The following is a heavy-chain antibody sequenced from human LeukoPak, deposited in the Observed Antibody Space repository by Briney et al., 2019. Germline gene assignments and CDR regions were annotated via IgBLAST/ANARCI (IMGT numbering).Heavy chain of an antibody. Sequence: SETLSLTCTVSGGSISSSSYYWGWIRQSPGKGLEWIGHIYYSGNTYYNPSLKSRVTISIDTSKNQFSLKLSSVTAADTAVYYCARSYVEGPTTIDYWGQGTLVTVSS. CDR2: IYYSGNT. V-gene: IGHV4-39*07. CDR1: GGSISSSSYY. D-gene: IGHD5-18*01. J-gene: IGHJ4*02. CDR3: ARSYVEGPTTIDY.